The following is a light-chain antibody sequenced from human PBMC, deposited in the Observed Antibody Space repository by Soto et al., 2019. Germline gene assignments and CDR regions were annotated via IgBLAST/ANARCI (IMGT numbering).Light chain of an antibody. J-gene: IGKJ4*02. CDR3: QQRSSWPLT. V-gene: IGKV3-11*01. Sequence: EIVLTQSPATLSLSPGERATLSCRASQSVSSYLAWYQQKPGQAPRLLIYDASNRATGIPARFSGSGSGTGFTLTISSLVPEDFAVYYCQQRSSWPLTFGGGTKVEIK. CDR1: QSVSSY. CDR2: DAS.